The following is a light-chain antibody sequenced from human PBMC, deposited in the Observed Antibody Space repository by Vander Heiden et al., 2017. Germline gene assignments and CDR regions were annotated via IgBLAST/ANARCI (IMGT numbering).Light chain of an antibody. Sequence: DLQMTQSPSTLSASVGDRLTITCRASPSVGSWVAWYQQKPGRAPRPLIFKASTLQSGVPARFSGSGSGNEFTLTISSLQPDDFATYYCQQYNGYPTFGQGTKVEIK. J-gene: IGKJ1*01. V-gene: IGKV1-5*03. CDR3: QQYNGYPT. CDR2: KAS. CDR1: PSVGSW.